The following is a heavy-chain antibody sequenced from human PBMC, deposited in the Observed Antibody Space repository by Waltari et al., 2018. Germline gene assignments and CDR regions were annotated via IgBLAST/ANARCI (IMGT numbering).Heavy chain of an antibody. CDR1: GGSISSSSYY. CDR3: ARVVDYDISTGRMYYFDY. CDR2: IYYSGNT. Sequence: QLQLQESGPGLVKPSETLSLTCTVSGGSISSSSYYWGWIRQPPGKGLEWIGSIYYSGNTYDNPSLKSRVTISVDTSKNQFSLNLTSVTAADTAVYYCARVVDYDISTGRMYYFDYWGQGTLVTVSS. V-gene: IGHV4-39*07. D-gene: IGHD3-9*01. J-gene: IGHJ4*02.